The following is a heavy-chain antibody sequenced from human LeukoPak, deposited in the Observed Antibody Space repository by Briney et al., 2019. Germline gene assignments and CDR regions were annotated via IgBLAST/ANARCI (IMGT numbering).Heavy chain of an antibody. CDR2: IKAKAHGGTI. J-gene: IGHJ4*02. CDR3: TTDGVGVEGATYDN. CDR1: GFTFINAW. D-gene: IGHD1-26*01. Sequence: GGSLRLSCAASGFTFINAWIAWVRQAPGKGLEWVGRIKAKAHGGTIEYAAPVKGRFTISRDDSKNTLYLQMNSLKTEDTAVYYCTTDGVGVEGATYDNWGQGTLVSVSS. V-gene: IGHV3-15*01.